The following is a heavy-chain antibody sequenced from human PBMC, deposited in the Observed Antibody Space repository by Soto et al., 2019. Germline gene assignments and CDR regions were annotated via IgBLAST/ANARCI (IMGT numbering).Heavy chain of an antibody. CDR3: ARDNRKELWVEGLNAMDV. CDR1: GYTFSTYG. Sequence: QIQLVQSGPDVKKPGASVKVSCKASGYTFSTYGLSWVRQAPGQGLEWMGWISGYNGCTNYAQKFRGRVTLTTDTSASTAYMELRSLRPDDTAMYYCARDNRKELWVEGLNAMDVWGQGTTVTVSS. CDR2: ISGYNGCT. J-gene: IGHJ6*02. V-gene: IGHV1-18*01. D-gene: IGHD3-10*01.